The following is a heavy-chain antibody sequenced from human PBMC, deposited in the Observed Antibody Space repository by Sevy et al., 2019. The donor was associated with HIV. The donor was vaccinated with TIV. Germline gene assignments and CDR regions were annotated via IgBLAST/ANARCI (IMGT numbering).Heavy chain of an antibody. CDR2: IKQDEGEK. CDR1: GFTFSSFW. J-gene: IGHJ6*02. CDR3: ARQHDGLSYGMDV. D-gene: IGHD1-1*01. Sequence: GESLKISCAASGFTFSSFWMTWVRQAPGKGLEWVANIKQDEGEKYYVDSVKGRFTISRDNAKNSLYLQMNSLRAEDTAVYYCARQHDGLSYGMDVWGQGTTVTVSS. V-gene: IGHV3-7*01.